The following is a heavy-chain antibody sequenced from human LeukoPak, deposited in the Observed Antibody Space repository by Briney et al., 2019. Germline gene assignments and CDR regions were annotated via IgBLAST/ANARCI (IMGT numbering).Heavy chain of an antibody. CDR3: ARDTSYSPGGY. CDR2: IIPIFGTA. J-gene: IGHJ4*02. CDR1: GGTFSSYA. D-gene: IGHD1-26*01. Sequence: SSVKVSCKASGGTFSSYAISWVRQAPGQGLEWMGRIIPIFGTANYAQKLQGRVTIPTDESTSTAYMELSSLKSEDTAVYYCARDTSYSPGGYWGQGTLVTVSS. V-gene: IGHV1-69*05.